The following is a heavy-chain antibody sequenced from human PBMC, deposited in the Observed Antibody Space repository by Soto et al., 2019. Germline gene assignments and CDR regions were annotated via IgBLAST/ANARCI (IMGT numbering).Heavy chain of an antibody. J-gene: IGHJ4*02. CDR1: GFTFSSYA. D-gene: IGHD3-10*01. Sequence: QVQLVESGGGVVQPGRSLRLSCAASGFTFSSYAMHWVRQAPGKGLEWVAVISYDGSNKYYADSVKGRFTISRDNSKNTLYLQMNSLRAEDTAVYYCARDTYGSGSSLDYCGQGTLVTVSS. CDR2: ISYDGSNK. V-gene: IGHV3-30-3*01. CDR3: ARDTYGSGSSLDY.